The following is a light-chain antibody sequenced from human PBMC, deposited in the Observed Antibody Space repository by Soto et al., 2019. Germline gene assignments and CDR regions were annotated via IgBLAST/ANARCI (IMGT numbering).Light chain of an antibody. J-gene: IGLJ1*01. CDR3: CSYTSSSTPWV. Sequence: QSVLTQPASVSGSPGQSITISCTGTSSDVGGYNYVSWYQQHPGEAPKLMIYDVSDRPPGVSNRFSASKSGNTASLTISGLQPEDEADYFCCSYTSSSTPWVFGTGTKVTVL. V-gene: IGLV2-14*03. CDR2: DVS. CDR1: SSDVGGYNY.